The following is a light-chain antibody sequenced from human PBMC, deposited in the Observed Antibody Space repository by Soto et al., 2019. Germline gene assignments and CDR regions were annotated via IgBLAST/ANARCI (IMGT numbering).Light chain of an antibody. V-gene: IGLV2-14*01. CDR3: SSYTTSNTPLYV. CDR1: SSDTAGYNY. Sequence: QSALTQPASVSGSPGQSFTISCTGTSSDTAGYNYVSWYQQHPGKAPKLMIYEVSNRPSGVSNRFSGSQSGNTASLTISGLQAEDEANYHCSSYTTSNTPLYVFGTGTKVHRP. CDR2: EVS. J-gene: IGLJ1*01.